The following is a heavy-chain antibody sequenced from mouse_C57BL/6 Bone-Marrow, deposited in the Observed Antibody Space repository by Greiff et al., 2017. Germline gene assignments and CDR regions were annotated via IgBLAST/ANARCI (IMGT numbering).Heavy chain of an antibody. D-gene: IGHD1-1*01. J-gene: IGHJ1*03. CDR1: GFSLTSYG. CDR3: ARRTEVADWYFDV. Sequence: QVHVKQSGPGLVQPSQSLSITCTVSGFSLTSYGVHWVRQSPGKGLEWLGVIWSGGSTDYNAAFISRLSISKDNSKSQVFFKMNSLQADDTAIYYCARRTEVADWYFDVWGTGTTVTVSS. CDR2: IWSGGST. V-gene: IGHV2-2*01.